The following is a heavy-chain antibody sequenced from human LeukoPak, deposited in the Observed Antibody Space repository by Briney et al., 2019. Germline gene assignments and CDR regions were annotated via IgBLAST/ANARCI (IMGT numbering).Heavy chain of an antibody. CDR2: IYSGGST. V-gene: IGHV3-53*01. CDR3: ASIKVAVAGSGA. D-gene: IGHD6-19*01. CDR1: GFTVSSNY. J-gene: IGHJ4*02. Sequence: GGSLRLSCAASGFTVSSNYMSWVRQAPGKGLEWVSVIYSGGSTYYADSVKGRFTISRDNSKNTLYLQMNSLRAEDTAVYYYASIKVAVAGSGAWGQGTLVTVSS.